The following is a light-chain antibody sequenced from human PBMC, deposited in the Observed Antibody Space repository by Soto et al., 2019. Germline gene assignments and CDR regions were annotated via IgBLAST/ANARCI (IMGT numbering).Light chain of an antibody. CDR3: QQSYSFPRT. CDR2: AAS. Sequence: DIQMTQSPSSLSASVGDRVTVTCRASQSISSYLNWYQQKPGKAPKLLIYAASSLQSGVPSRFRGSGSGTDFTLTISSLQPEDFATYYCQQSYSFPRTFGQGTRLEIK. J-gene: IGKJ5*01. V-gene: IGKV1-39*01. CDR1: QSISSY.